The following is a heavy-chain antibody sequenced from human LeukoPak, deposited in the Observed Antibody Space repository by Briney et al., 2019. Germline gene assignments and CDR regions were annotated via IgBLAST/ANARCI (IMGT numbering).Heavy chain of an antibody. CDR1: GGSISSSIYY. CDR3: ARSVRQVVSTLDY. J-gene: IGHJ4*02. V-gene: IGHV4-39*01. CDR2: IYYSGST. D-gene: IGHD3-22*01. Sequence: PSETLSLTCAVSGGSISSSIYYWGWIRQPPGKGLEWIGSIYYSGSTYYNPSLKSRVTISVDTSKNQFSLKLSSVTAADTAVYYCARSVRQVVSTLDYWGQETLVTVSS.